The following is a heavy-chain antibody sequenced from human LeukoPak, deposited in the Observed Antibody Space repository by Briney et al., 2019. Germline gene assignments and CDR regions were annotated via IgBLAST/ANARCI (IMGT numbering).Heavy chain of an antibody. CDR2: IYHSGST. CDR1: GGSISSSNW. J-gene: IGHJ4*02. CDR3: ARVGAVTFGY. D-gene: IGHD1-26*01. V-gene: IGHV4-4*02. Sequence: SETLSLTCAVSGGSISSSNWWSWVRQPPGKGLEWIGEIYHSGSTYYNPSLKSRVTISVDTSKNQFSLKLSSVTAADTAVYYCARVGAVTFGYWGQGTLVTVSS.